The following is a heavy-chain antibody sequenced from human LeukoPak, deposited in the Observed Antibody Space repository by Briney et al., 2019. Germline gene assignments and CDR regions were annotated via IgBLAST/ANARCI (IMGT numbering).Heavy chain of an antibody. J-gene: IGHJ5*02. CDR2: INYSGSA. D-gene: IGHD2-2*01. CDR1: GGSFSGYY. Sequence: PSETLSLTCTVYGGSFSGYYWSWIRQPPGKGLEWIGEINYSGSANYNPSLKSRVTISVDTSKNQFSLKLSSVTAADTAVYYCARARCSSTSCYANNWFDPWGQGTLVTVSS. V-gene: IGHV4-34*01. CDR3: ARARCSSTSCYANNWFDP.